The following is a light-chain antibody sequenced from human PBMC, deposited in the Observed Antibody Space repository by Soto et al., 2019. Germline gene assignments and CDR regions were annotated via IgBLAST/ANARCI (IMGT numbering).Light chain of an antibody. Sequence: IHMTHSPSSLSASLVYSFTITFRASQSISSYLNWYQQKPGKAPKPLIYAASSLQSGVPSRFSGSGSGTDLILTISSLQPEDFATYHCQQSYSSPRTFGQGTKVDI. CDR3: QQSYSSPRT. J-gene: IGKJ1*01. V-gene: IGKV1-39*01. CDR1: QSISSY. CDR2: AAS.